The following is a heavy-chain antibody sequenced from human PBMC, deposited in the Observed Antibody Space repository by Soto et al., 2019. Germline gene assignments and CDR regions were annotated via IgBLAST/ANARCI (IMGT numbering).Heavy chain of an antibody. J-gene: IGHJ3*02. CDR2: INRDGSKK. CDR3: ARDVSPGSSSLYLDAFDI. D-gene: IGHD6-13*01. CDR1: GFTLSAYW. V-gene: IGHV3-7*05. Sequence: EVQLEESGGDLVQPGGSLRLSCAASGFTLSAYWMTWVRQAPGKGLEWVANINRDGSKKSYLDSVRGRFTISRDNVVNSLYLKMDSLRADHTALYYCARDVSPGSSSLYLDAFDIWGQGTMVTVSS.